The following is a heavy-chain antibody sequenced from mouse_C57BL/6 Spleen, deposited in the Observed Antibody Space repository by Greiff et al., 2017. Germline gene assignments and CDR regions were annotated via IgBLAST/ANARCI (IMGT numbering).Heavy chain of an antibody. CDR1: GYTFTSHW. J-gene: IGHJ1*03. V-gene: IGHV1-55*01. CDR3: AREGGKHFDV. CDR2: IYPGSGST. D-gene: IGHD1-1*02. Sequence: VPLQPPGAEPVKPGASVKMSCKASGYTFTSHWITWVKQRPGQGLEWIGDIYPGSGSTNYNEKFKSKATLTVDTSSSTAYMQLSSLTSEDSAVYYCAREGGKHFDVWGTGTTVTVSS.